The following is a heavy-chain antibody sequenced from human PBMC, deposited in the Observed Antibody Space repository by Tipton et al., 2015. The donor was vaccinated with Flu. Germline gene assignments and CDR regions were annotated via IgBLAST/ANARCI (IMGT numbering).Heavy chain of an antibody. V-gene: IGHV3-33*06. CDR3: AKGGTVREYYYRGMDV. D-gene: IGHD3-10*01. Sequence: QLVQSGGGVVQPGRSLRLSCEASGFIFSDFGMHWVRQAPGKGLEWVAVIWHDGTYKYYADSLKGRFTISRDNTRNTLYLQMNSLTAEDTAVYYCAKGGTVREYYYRGMDVWGQWTTVTVYS. CDR2: IWHDGTYK. J-gene: IGHJ6*02. CDR1: GFIFSDFG.